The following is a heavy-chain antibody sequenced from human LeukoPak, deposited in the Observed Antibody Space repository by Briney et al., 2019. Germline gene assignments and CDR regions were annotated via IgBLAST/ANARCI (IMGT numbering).Heavy chain of an antibody. CDR3: ARMEVYYDSSGSYYYYYGMDV. V-gene: IGHV1-46*01. J-gene: IGHJ6*02. CDR1: RYTFTSYY. D-gene: IGHD3-22*01. Sequence: ASVNVSCKASRYTFTSYYMHWVRQAPGQGLEWMGIINPSGGSTSYAQKFQGRVTMTRDTSTSTVYMELSSLRSEDTAVYYCARMEVYYDSSGSYYYYYGMDVWGQGTTVTVSS. CDR2: INPSGGST.